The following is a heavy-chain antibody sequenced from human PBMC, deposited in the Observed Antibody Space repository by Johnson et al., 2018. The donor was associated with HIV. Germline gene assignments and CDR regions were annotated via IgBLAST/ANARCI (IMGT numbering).Heavy chain of an antibody. Sequence: VQLVESGGGLVQPGRSLRLSCAASGFTFDDYAMHWVRQAPGKGLEWVSGISWNSGSIGYADSVKGRFNISRDNAKNSLYLQMNSLRAEDTAGYYCARPDSSSARAHDAFDIWGQGTMVTVSS. V-gene: IGHV3-9*01. CDR3: ARPDSSSARAHDAFDI. J-gene: IGHJ3*02. D-gene: IGHD6-6*01. CDR2: ISWNSGSI. CDR1: GFTFDDYA.